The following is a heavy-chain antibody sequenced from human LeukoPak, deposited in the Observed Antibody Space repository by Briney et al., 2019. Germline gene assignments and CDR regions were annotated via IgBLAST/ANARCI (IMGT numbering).Heavy chain of an antibody. CDR2: INPNSGGT. J-gene: IGHJ4*02. V-gene: IGHV1-2*04. CDR3: ARDKAGSYYNVEY. CDR1: GYTFTGYY. Sequence: ASVKVSCKASGYTFTGYYMHWVRQAPGQGLEWMGWINPNSGGTNYAQKFQGWVTMTTDTSTSTAYMELRSLRSDDTAVYYCARDKAGSYYNVEYWGQGTLVTVSS. D-gene: IGHD3-10*01.